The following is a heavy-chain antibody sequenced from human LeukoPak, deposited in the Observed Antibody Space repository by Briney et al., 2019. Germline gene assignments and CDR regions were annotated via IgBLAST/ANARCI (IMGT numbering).Heavy chain of an antibody. D-gene: IGHD6-13*01. V-gene: IGHV1-18*01. J-gene: IGHJ6*02. CDR2: ISAYNGNT. CDR3: ARERGSSSWVPGYGMDV. Sequence: ASVKVSCKASGYTFTSYGITWVRLAPGQGLEWMGWISAYNGNTNYAQMFQGRVIMTTDTSTNTAYMELRSLRADDTAMYYCARERGSSSWVPGYGMDVWGQGTTVTVSS. CDR1: GYTFTSYG.